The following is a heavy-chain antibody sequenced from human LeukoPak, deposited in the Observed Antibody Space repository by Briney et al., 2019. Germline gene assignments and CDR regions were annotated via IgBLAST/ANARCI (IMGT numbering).Heavy chain of an antibody. V-gene: IGHV3-64*01. CDR2: ISSNGGST. CDR3: ARAAGGKIYDY. Sequence: GGTLRLSRTASGLTCSSYAMHGVGQAPGKGLEYVSAISSNGGSTYYANSVKGRFTISRDNSKNTLYPQMGSLRAEDMAGYYCARAAGGKIYDYWGQGTLVTVCS. J-gene: IGHJ4*02. CDR1: GLTCSSYA. D-gene: IGHD2-15*01.